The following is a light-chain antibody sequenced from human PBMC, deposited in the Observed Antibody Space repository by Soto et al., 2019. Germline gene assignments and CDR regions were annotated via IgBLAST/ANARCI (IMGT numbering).Light chain of an antibody. CDR2: RDN. V-gene: IGLV1-47*01. CDR1: ISNIGTNY. CDR3: SSYTSSSSSYV. Sequence: QSVLTQPPSVSGTPGQRVTISCSGGISNIGTNYVHWFQQLPGTAPKVLSNRDNQRPSGVPDRFSGSKSGNTASLTISGLQAEDEADYYCSSYTSSSSSYVFGTGTKVTVL. J-gene: IGLJ1*01.